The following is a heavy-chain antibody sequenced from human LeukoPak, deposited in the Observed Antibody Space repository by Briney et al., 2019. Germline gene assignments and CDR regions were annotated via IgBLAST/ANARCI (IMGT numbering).Heavy chain of an antibody. CDR1: GFTFSGYA. CDR2: ISYDGSNK. J-gene: IGHJ4*02. CDR3: ARDRYYYDSSGYYLFDY. V-gene: IGHV3-30*04. Sequence: GGYLRLYCAASGFTFSGYAMHWVRQAPGKGLEWVAVISYDGSNKYYADSVKGRFTISRDNSKNTLYLQMNSLRAEDTAVYYCARDRYYYDSSGYYLFDYWGQGTLVTVSS. D-gene: IGHD3-22*01.